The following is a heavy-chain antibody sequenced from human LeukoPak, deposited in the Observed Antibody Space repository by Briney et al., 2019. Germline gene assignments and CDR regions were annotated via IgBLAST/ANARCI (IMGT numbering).Heavy chain of an antibody. CDR3: AGHHPRNTVDF. J-gene: IGHJ4*02. V-gene: IGHV4-59*08. D-gene: IGHD2/OR15-2a*01. CDR1: GGSISSYY. Sequence: PSETLSLTCTVSGGSISSYYWSWIRQPPGKGLEWIAYISDIGSINYNPSLKSRVTISLDTSKNQFSLKMSSVTAADTAVYYCAGHHPRNTVDFWGQGTLVTVSS. CDR2: ISDIGSI.